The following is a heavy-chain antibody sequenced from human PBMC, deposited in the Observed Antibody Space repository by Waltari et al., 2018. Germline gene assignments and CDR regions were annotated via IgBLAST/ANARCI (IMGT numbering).Heavy chain of an antibody. V-gene: IGHV4-59*01. CDR2: ICYSGST. Sequence: QVQLQESGPGLVKPSETLSLTCTVSGGSISSYYWSWIRQPPGKGLEWIGYICYSGSTNYNPSLKSRVTISVDTSKNQFSLKLSSVTAADTAVYYCAREGESIDYWGQGTLVTVSS. CDR1: GGSISSYY. CDR3: AREGESIDY. J-gene: IGHJ4*02.